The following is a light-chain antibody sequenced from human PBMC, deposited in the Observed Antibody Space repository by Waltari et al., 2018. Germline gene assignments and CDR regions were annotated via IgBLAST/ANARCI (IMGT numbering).Light chain of an antibody. V-gene: IGKV3-20*01. CDR1: QSVGMT. CDR2: GAS. J-gene: IGKJ1*01. Sequence: IVLTQSPGTLSLSPGERATLPCRASQSVGMTLAWYQQKPGQAPRLLIYGASIRATGIPDRFSGGGSGTDFSLGINRLEPEDFAVYYCQHYVSLPATFGQGTKVEIK. CDR3: QHYVSLPAT.